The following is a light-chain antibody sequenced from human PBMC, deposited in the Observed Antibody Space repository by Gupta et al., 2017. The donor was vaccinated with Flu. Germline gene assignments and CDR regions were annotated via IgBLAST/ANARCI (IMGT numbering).Light chain of an antibody. Sequence: DTQMTQSPSTLPASVGDRVTITCRASQSINRWLAWYQQKPGKAPNLLIYTASTLKFGVPSRFGGSGSGTEFTLIISSLQPDDFATYYCQQYINYPWTFGQGTKVEI. CDR2: TAS. J-gene: IGKJ1*01. CDR3: QQYINYPWT. CDR1: QSINRW. V-gene: IGKV1-5*03.